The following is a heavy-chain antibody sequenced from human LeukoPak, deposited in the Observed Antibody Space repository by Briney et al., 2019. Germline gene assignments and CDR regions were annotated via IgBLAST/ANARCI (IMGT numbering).Heavy chain of an antibody. CDR1: GYTFTSYL. J-gene: IGHJ4*02. CDR2: MYTSGGGT. Sequence: ASVKVSCKAFGYTFTSYLIHWVRQAPGQGPEWMGVMYTSGGGTTYAQKFQGRVTMTRDTSTSTVYMELSSLRFEDTAVYYCARERGSTQCFAYWGQGTLVTVSS. CDR3: ARERGSTQCFAY. D-gene: IGHD3-10*01. V-gene: IGHV1-46*01.